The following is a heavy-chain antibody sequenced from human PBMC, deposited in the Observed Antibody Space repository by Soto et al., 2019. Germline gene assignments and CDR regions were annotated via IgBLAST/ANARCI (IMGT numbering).Heavy chain of an antibody. CDR2: IYHTGIA. J-gene: IGHJ6*02. Sequence: SETLSLTCVVSCDSISSSFWWSWVSQSTGKGLEWIGEIYHTGIANYNPSLKSRVNISVDKSNNQFSLMLRSVTAADTAVYYCAKDHTMVRASMYGGMDVWGQGTTVTVSS. D-gene: IGHD3-10*01. V-gene: IGHV4-4*02. CDR1: CDSISSSFW. CDR3: AKDHTMVRASMYGGMDV.